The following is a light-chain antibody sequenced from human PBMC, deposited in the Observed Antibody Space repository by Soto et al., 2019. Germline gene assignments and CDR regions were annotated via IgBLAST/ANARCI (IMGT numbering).Light chain of an antibody. CDR1: QGISDY. Sequence: DIRMTQSPSSLSASVGDTVTITRRASQGISDYLSWFQHKPGEAPKLLIYTASSLQGGVPLRFSGAGSRTDFSLTISRLEPEDFAVYYCQQYGSSGTFGQGTKV. J-gene: IGKJ1*01. CDR2: TAS. V-gene: IGKV1-39*01. CDR3: QQYGSSGT.